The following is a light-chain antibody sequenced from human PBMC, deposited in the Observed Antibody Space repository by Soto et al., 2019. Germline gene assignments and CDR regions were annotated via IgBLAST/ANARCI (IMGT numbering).Light chain of an antibody. CDR1: QSVSSK. CDR2: GAS. J-gene: IGKJ1*01. V-gene: IGKV3-15*01. Sequence: EIVLTQSPATLSVSPGERATHSCRASQSVSSKLAWYQQKPGQAPRLLFYGASTGATGIPARFSGSGSETEFTLSISSLQSEDFAVYYCQQYNNWPVTFGQGTKV. CDR3: QQYNNWPVT.